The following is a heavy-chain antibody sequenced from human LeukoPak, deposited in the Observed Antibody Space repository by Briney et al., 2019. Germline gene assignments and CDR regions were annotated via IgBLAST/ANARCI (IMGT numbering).Heavy chain of an antibody. CDR3: AKDFLYSSGWPDYFDY. D-gene: IGHD6-19*01. V-gene: IGHV3-23*01. CDR1: GFTFSSYA. J-gene: IGHJ4*02. CDR2: ISGSGGST. Sequence: GGSLRLSCAASGFTFSSYAMSWVRQAPGKGLEWVSAISGSGGSTYYADSVKGRFTISRDNSKNTLYLQMNSLRAEDTAVYYCAKDFLYSSGWPDYFDYWGQGTLVTVSS.